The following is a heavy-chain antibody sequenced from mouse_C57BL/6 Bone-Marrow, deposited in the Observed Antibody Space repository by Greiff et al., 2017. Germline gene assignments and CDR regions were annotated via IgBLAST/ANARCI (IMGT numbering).Heavy chain of an antibody. J-gene: IGHJ2*01. CDR3: AQMRYSGSCLYFDY. D-gene: IGHD1-1*01. CDR1: GFSLSTSNMG. CDR2: LWWNDDK. V-gene: IGHV8-5*01. Sequence: QVTLKESGPGILQPSQTLSLTCSFSGFSLSTSNMGIGWIRQPSGKGLEWMAHLWWNDDKYYNPSLKSRLTISKDTSNNQVFLKVTSVDTADTSTYYCAQMRYSGSCLYFDYWGQGTTLTVSS.